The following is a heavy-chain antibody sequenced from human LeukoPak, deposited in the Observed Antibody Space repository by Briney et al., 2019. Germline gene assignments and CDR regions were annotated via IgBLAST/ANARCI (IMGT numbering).Heavy chain of an antibody. CDR2: IWYDGSNK. D-gene: IGHD6-13*01. Sequence: HPGGSLRLSCAASGFTFSSYGMHWVRQAPGKGLEWVAVIWYDGSNKYYADSVKGRFTISRDNAKNSLYLQMNSLRAEDTAVYYCASDLSIAAAGTKAFDIWGQGTMVTVSS. CDR1: GFTFSSYG. J-gene: IGHJ3*02. V-gene: IGHV3-33*01. CDR3: ASDLSIAAAGTKAFDI.